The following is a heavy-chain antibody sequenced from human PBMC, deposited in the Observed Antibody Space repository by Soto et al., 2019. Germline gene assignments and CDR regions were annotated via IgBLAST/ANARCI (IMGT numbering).Heavy chain of an antibody. CDR3: TTQFQTGFDY. CDR2: ISGSGGST. J-gene: IGHJ4*02. V-gene: IGHV3-23*01. CDR1: GFTSSSYA. Sequence: GGSLRLSCAASGFTSSSYAMSWVRQAPGKGLEWVPAISGSGGSTYYADSVKGRFTISRDNSKNTLYLQMNCLRAEDTAVYYCTTQFQTGFDYWGQGTLVTVSS. D-gene: IGHD4-4*01.